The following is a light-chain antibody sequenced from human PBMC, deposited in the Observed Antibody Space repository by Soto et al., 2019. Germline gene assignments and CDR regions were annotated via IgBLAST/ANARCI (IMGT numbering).Light chain of an antibody. J-gene: IGLJ2*01. CDR2: DVN. V-gene: IGLV2-14*03. CDR1: SSDVGGYNY. CDR3: SSYASSSSRLV. Sequence: QSALTQPATVSGSPGQSITISCTGTSSDVGGYNYVSWYQHHPAKAPKLMIYDVNNRTSGVSNRFSGSKSVNTASLNISGLQAEYEGAYYCSSYASSSSRLVFGGGTKLTVL.